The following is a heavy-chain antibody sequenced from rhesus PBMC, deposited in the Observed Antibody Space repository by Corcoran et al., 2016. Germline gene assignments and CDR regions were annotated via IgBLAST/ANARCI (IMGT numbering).Heavy chain of an antibody. Sequence: QVQLQESGPGVVKPSETLSLTCAVSGYSISSGYDWSWIRQPPGKGLEWIGYIYGSSGSTNYNPSLRNRVTISKDPSNNQFSLKLSAVTAAVTAVYYCARSPPLYSSGWSLYFDYWGQGVLVTGSS. D-gene: IGHD6S26*01. V-gene: IGHV4-76*01. CDR3: ARSPPLYSSGWSLYFDY. CDR2: IYGSSGST. CDR1: GYSISSGYD. J-gene: IGHJ4*01.